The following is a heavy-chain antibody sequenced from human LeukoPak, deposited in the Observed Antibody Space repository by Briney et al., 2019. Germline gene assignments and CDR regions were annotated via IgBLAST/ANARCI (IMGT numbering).Heavy chain of an antibody. CDR3: ARETPCGGDCYSHAFDI. D-gene: IGHD2-21*02. V-gene: IGHV3-53*01. J-gene: IGHJ3*02. Sequence: PGGSLRLSCAASGFTVSSNYMSWVRQAPGKGLEWVSVIYSGGSTYYADSVKGRFTISRDNSKNTLYLQMNSLRAEDTAVYYCARETPCGGDCYSHAFDIWGQGTMVTVSS. CDR2: IYSGGST. CDR1: GFTVSSNY.